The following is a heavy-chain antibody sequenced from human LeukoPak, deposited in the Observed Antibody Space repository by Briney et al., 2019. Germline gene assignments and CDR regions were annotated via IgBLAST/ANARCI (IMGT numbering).Heavy chain of an antibody. J-gene: IGHJ5*02. CDR1: GYTFTGYY. CDR2: INPNSGGT. Sequence: ASVKVSCKASGYTFTGYYMHWVRQAPGQGLEWMGWINPNSGGTNYAQKFQGRVTMTGDTSISTAYMELSRLRSGDTAVYYCARVRGDIGPFVPWGQGTLVTVSS. D-gene: IGHD3-10*01. CDR3: ARVRGDIGPFVP. V-gene: IGHV1-2*02.